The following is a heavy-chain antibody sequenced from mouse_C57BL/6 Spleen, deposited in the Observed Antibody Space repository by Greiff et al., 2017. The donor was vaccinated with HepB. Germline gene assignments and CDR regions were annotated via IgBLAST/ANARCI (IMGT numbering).Heavy chain of an antibody. CDR3: ARQGGLRDYAMDY. D-gene: IGHD2-2*01. Sequence: VQLKESGGGLVQPGGSLKLSCAASGFTFSDYGMAWVRQAPRKGPEWVAFISNLAYSIYYADTVTGRFTISRENAKNTLYLEMSSLRAEDTAMYYCARQGGLRDYAMDYWGQGTSVTVSS. J-gene: IGHJ4*01. CDR2: ISNLAYSI. CDR1: GFTFSDYG. V-gene: IGHV5-15*01.